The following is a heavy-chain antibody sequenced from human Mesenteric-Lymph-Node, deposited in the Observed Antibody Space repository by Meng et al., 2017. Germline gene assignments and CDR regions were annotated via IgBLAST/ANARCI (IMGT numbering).Heavy chain of an antibody. Sequence: GPGLRKPSGTLPLTCGVSGVSISSNIRWTWVRQPPGKGLEWIGDIDDSGSTNYNPSLNSRISISLDKSKNHFSLKVNSVTAADTAVYYCARGKQDAWELLAYWGQGALVTVSS. CDR2: IDDSGST. D-gene: IGHD1-26*01. CDR3: ARGKQDAWELLAY. V-gene: IGHV4-4*02. CDR1: GVSISSNIR. J-gene: IGHJ4*02.